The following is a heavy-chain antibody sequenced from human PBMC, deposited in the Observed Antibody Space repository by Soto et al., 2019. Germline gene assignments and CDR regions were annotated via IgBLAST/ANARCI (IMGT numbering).Heavy chain of an antibody. J-gene: IGHJ4*02. V-gene: IGHV1-18*04. CDR1: GYTFTNYG. Sequence: GASVKVSCKASGYTFTNYGVSWVRQPPGQGLEWMGWISGYNGNTNYAQNLQGRVSMTTDTSTSTAYMELRSLRPDDTAVYYCARDVTRNYYDSSGHYYFDYWGQGTLVTVSS. CDR2: ISGYNGNT. D-gene: IGHD3-22*01. CDR3: ARDVTRNYYDSSGHYYFDY.